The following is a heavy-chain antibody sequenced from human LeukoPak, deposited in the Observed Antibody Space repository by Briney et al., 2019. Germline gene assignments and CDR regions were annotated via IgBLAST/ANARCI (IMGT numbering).Heavy chain of an antibody. D-gene: IGHD6-13*01. V-gene: IGHV4-4*02. CDR1: GGSISSSNW. CDR2: IYHSGST. J-gene: IGHJ4*02. Sequence: NASETLSLTCTVSGGSISSSNWWRWVRQPPGKGLEWIGEIYHSGSTNYNPSLKSRVTISVDKSKNQFSLKLSSVTAADTAVFYCARRSQTAAGRGIDYWGQGTLVTVSS. CDR3: ARRSQTAAGRGIDY.